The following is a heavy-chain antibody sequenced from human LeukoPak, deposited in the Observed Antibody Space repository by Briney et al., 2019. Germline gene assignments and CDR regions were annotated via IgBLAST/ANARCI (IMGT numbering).Heavy chain of an antibody. V-gene: IGHV4-4*07. CDR1: GYSISSNH. CDR3: ARDGGCNYFDY. D-gene: IGHD6-19*01. Sequence: PSETLSLTCAVSGYSISSNHWWGWIRQPAGKGLEWIGRIYTSGSTNYNPSLKSRVTMSVDTSKNQFSLKLSSVTAADTAVYYCARDGGCNYFDYWGQGTLVTVSS. CDR2: IYTSGST. J-gene: IGHJ4*02.